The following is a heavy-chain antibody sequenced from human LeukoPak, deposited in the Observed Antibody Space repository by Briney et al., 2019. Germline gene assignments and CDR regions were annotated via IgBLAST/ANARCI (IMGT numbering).Heavy chain of an antibody. J-gene: IGHJ4*02. CDR3: ARDDRGTLDY. CDR1: GGSISSYY. Sequence: SETLSLTCTVSGGSISSYYWSWIRQPPGKGLEWIGYIYYSGSTNYNPSLKSRVTISVDTSKNQFSLKLSSVTAADTAVYYCARDDRGTLDYWGQGTLVTVSA. CDR2: IYYSGST. V-gene: IGHV4-59*01.